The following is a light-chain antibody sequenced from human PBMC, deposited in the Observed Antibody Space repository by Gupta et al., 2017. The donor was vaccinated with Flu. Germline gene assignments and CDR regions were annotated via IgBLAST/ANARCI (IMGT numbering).Light chain of an antibody. CDR2: KAS. Sequence: DIQMTQSPSTLSASVGDRVTVTCRASQSISTWLAWYQQKPGKAPKLLIYKASNLERGVPSRFSGSGSGTDFTLTISSLQPDDFATYYCQQYSTYLYTFGQGTKLEIK. J-gene: IGKJ2*01. CDR1: QSISTW. V-gene: IGKV1-5*03. CDR3: QQYSTYLYT.